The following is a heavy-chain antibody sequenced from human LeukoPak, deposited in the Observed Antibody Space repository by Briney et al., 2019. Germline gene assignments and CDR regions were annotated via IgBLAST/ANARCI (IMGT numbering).Heavy chain of an antibody. D-gene: IGHD2-2*01. J-gene: IGHJ6*02. Sequence: SETLSLTCTVSGGSISSYYCSWIRQPPGKGLEWIGYIYYSGSTNYNPSLKSRVTMSVDTSKNQFSLKLSSVTAADTAVYYCARTTVVPAATTPHYYHYGMDVWGQGTTVTVSS. CDR3: ARTTVVPAATTPHYYHYGMDV. CDR2: IYYSGST. CDR1: GGSISSYY. V-gene: IGHV4-59*01.